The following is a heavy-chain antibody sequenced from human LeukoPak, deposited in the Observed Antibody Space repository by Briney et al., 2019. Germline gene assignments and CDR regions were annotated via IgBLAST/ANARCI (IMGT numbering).Heavy chain of an antibody. D-gene: IGHD2-2*01. V-gene: IGHV1-18*01. J-gene: IGHJ6*02. CDR2: ISAYNGNT. CDR3: AVMPSAADYYYYGMDV. Sequence: ASVKVSRKASGYTFTSYGISWVRQAPGQGLEWMGWISAYNGNTNYAQKLQGRVTMTTDTSTSTAYMELRSLRSDDTAVYYCAVMPSAADYYYYGMDVWGQGTTVTVSS. CDR1: GYTFTSYG.